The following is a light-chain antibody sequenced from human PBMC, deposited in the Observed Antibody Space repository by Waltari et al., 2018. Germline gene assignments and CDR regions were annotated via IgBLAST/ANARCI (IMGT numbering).Light chain of an antibody. V-gene: IGKV2-30*02. CDR1: QSLVHSDGNTY. CDR2: KVS. CDR3: MQETHWPLT. Sequence: DVVMTQSPLSLPVTLGQPASISCRSSQSLVHSDGNTYLNWFQQRPGQSPRRLIYKVSNRDSGVPDRFSGSGSGTDFTLKINRVEAEDIGVYYCMQETHWPLTFGGGTKVEIK. J-gene: IGKJ4*01.